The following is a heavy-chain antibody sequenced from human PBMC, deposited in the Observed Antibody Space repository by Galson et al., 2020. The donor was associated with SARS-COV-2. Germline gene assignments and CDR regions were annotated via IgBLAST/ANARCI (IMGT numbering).Heavy chain of an antibody. V-gene: IGHV4-39*07. Sequence: SQTLSLTCTVSGGSINTIDYYWAWIRQPPGKGLEWIGSMYYSGTTYYNPSLKSRVAISLGMSKNQFSLKVTSMTAADTAMYYCEKAQWSSSQYYFDYWGRGTLVTVSS. CDR1: GGSINTIDYY. CDR2: MYYSGTT. CDR3: EKAQWSSSQYYFDY. D-gene: IGHD2-2*01. J-gene: IGHJ4*02.